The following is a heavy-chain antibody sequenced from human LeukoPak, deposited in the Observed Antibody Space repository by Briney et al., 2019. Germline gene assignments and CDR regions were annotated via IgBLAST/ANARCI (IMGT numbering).Heavy chain of an antibody. J-gene: IGHJ6*02. CDR1: GFTFSSYS. CDR2: ISSGSSTI. Sequence: PGGSLRLSCAASGFTFSSYSMNWVRQAPGKGLEWVSYISSGSSTIYYADSVKGRFTISRDYAKNSLYLQMNSLRDEDTAVYYCARGITVVRGLIGYYYGMDAWGQGTTVTVSS. D-gene: IGHD3-10*01. CDR3: ARGITVVRGLIGYYYGMDA. V-gene: IGHV3-48*02.